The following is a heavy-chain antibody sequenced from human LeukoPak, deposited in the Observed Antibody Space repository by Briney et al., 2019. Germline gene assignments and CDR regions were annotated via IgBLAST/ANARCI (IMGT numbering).Heavy chain of an antibody. D-gene: IGHD2-15*01. CDR3: AKGPVVTFDI. J-gene: IGHJ3*02. Sequence: ASVTVSFKASGYTFTGYYMHWVRQAPGQGLEWMGWINPNSGGTNYAQKFQGRVTITRNTSISTAYMELSSLRAEDTAVYYCAKGPVVTFDIWGQGTMVTVSS. CDR1: GYTFTGYY. CDR2: INPNSGGT. V-gene: IGHV1-2*02.